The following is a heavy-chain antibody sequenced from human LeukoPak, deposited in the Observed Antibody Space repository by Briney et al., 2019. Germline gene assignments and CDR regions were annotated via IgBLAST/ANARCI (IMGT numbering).Heavy chain of an antibody. D-gene: IGHD2-2*01. V-gene: IGHV1-2*02. CDR2: INPNSGGT. J-gene: IGHJ5*02. CDR1: GYTFTGYY. CDR3: ARVIRTVVVPAAIPYNWFDP. Sequence: GASVKVPCKASGYTFTGYYMHWVRQAPGQGLEWMGWINPNSGGTNYAQKFQGRVTMTRDTSISTAYMELSRLRSDDTAVYYCARVIRTVVVPAAIPYNWFDPWGQGTLVTVSS.